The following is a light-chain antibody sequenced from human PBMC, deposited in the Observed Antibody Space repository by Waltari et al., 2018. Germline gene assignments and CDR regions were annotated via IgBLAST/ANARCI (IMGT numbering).Light chain of an antibody. Sequence: QSVLTQPPSASGTPGQRVTISCSGSTPNIGRNYVYWYQQFPGTAPKLLVYRNNGRPSGVPDRISGSKSGTSASLAISGLRSEDEADYYCATWDGSLTAWVFGGGTKVTVL. V-gene: IGLV1-47*01. CDR1: TPNIGRNY. J-gene: IGLJ3*02. CDR3: ATWDGSLTAWV. CDR2: RNN.